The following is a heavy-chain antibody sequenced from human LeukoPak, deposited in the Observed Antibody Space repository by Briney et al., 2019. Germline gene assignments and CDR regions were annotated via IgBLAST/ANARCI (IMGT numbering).Heavy chain of an antibody. J-gene: IGHJ4*02. CDR1: GFTFSSYE. D-gene: IGHD6-6*01. CDR3: ARTPRIAARPPYFDY. V-gene: IGHV3-48*03. Sequence: GGSLRLSCAASGFTFSSYEMNWVRQAPGKGLEWVSYISSSGSTIYYADSVKGRFTISRDNAKNSLYLQMSSLRAEDTAVYYCARTPRIAARPPYFDYWGQGTLVTVSS. CDR2: ISSSGSTI.